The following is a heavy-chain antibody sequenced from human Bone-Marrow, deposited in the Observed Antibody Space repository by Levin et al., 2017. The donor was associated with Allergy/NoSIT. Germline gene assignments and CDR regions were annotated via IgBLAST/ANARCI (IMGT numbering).Heavy chain of an antibody. J-gene: IGHJ2*01. CDR2: FYHFGDT. D-gene: IGHD6-19*01. CDR1: GGSISSSSFY. Sequence: SETLSLTCTVSGGSISSSSFYWVWIRQPPGKGLEWIGSFYHFGDTYYNPSLKNRVTISVDTSKNQFSLKLSSVTAADTAVYYCACPRMQLLAVAGENWCFDLWGRGTLVTVSS. V-gene: IGHV4-39*01. CDR3: ACPRMQLLAVAGENWCFDL.